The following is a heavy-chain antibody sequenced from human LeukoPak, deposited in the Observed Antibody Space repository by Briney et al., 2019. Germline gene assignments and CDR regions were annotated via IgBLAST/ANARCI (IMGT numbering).Heavy chain of an antibody. Sequence: GSLRLSCVASGFTFNTYAIHWVRQAPGKGLEWVAYISYDGNSERYADSVKGRFTISRDNSNHTVYLQMDSLRDEDTAVYYCARGQSLDPWGQGNLVVVSS. CDR1: GFTFNTYA. CDR2: ISYDGNSE. V-gene: IGHV3-30*01. CDR3: ARGQSLDP. J-gene: IGHJ5*02.